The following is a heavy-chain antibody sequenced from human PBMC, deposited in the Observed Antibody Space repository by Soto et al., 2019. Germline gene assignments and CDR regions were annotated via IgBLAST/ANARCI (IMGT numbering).Heavy chain of an antibody. Sequence: EVQLVESGGGLVQPGGSLKLSCAASGFTFSGSAMHWVRQASGKGLEWVGRIRSKANSYATAYAASVKGRFTISRDDSKNTAYLQMNSLKTEDTAVYYCTSNWNSQVGWGQGTLVTVSS. CDR2: IRSKANSYAT. D-gene: IGHD1-7*01. J-gene: IGHJ4*02. CDR1: GFTFSGSA. CDR3: TSNWNSQVG. V-gene: IGHV3-73*01.